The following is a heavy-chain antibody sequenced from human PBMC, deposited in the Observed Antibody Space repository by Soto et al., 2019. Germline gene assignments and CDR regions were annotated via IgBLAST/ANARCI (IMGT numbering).Heavy chain of an antibody. V-gene: IGHV3-30*18. CDR3: ANPGITGTTRTPMGAFAI. D-gene: IGHD1-20*01. Sequence: QVQLVESGGGVVQPGRSLRLSCAASGFTFSSYGMHWVRQAPGKGLEWVAVISYDGSNKYYADSVKGRFTISRDNSKKTLYLQMNSQRAEDTALYYCANPGITGTTRTPMGAFAIWGQGTMVTVSS. CDR1: GFTFSSYG. J-gene: IGHJ3*02. CDR2: ISYDGSNK.